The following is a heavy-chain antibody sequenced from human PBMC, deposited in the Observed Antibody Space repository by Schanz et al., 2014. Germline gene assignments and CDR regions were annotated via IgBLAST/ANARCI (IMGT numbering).Heavy chain of an antibody. J-gene: IGHJ4*02. Sequence: QVQLVQSGPAVKKPGASMKVSCLASGYSFTEYFLHWVRQAPGQGLEWMGWINPNSGETNHEQKFKGRVTLTSETSISTAFMELSGLTSDDTATYFCARARYTGYDCSGYWGQGTLLIVSS. V-gene: IGHV1-2*02. CDR1: GYSFTEYF. D-gene: IGHD5-12*01. CDR3: ARARYTGYDCSGY. CDR2: INPNSGET.